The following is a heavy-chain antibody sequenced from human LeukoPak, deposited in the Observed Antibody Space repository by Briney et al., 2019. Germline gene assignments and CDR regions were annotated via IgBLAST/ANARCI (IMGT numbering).Heavy chain of an antibody. CDR3: ARVAGVSYNYFDS. Sequence: ASVNVSCKASGYTFITYGITWVRQAPGQGREWMGWITPYNGDTNSAQNLQDRVTMTTDTSTSTAYMELRSLRSDDTAVYFCARVAGVSYNYFDSWGQGTLVTVSS. D-gene: IGHD1-26*01. J-gene: IGHJ4*02. V-gene: IGHV1-18*01. CDR2: ITPYNGDT. CDR1: GYTFITYG.